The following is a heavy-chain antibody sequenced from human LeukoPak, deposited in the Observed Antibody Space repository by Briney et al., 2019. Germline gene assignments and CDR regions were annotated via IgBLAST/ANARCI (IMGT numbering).Heavy chain of an antibody. CDR1: GGSISSYY. CDR3: ARVTYSSSWPIYYYYGMDV. Sequence: SETLSLTCTVSGGSISSYYWSWIRQPPGKGLEWIGYIYYSGSTNYNPSLKSRVTISVDTSKSQFSLKLSSVTAADTAVYYCARVTYSSSWPIYYYYGMDVWGKGTTVTVSS. CDR2: IYYSGST. V-gene: IGHV4-59*01. D-gene: IGHD6-13*01. J-gene: IGHJ6*04.